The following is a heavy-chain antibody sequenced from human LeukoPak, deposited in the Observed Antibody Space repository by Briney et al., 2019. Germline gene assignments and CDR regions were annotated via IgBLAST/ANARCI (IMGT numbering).Heavy chain of an antibody. J-gene: IGHJ4*02. Sequence: ASVKVSCKPSGYTFTDYYIHWVRQAPGQGLEWMGWISAYNGNTNYAQKLQGRVTMTTDTSTSTAYMELRSLRSDDTAVYYCARDRDGIAADWGQGTLVTVSS. CDR2: ISAYNGNT. CDR3: ARDRDGIAAD. CDR1: GYTFTDYY. V-gene: IGHV1-18*04. D-gene: IGHD6-25*01.